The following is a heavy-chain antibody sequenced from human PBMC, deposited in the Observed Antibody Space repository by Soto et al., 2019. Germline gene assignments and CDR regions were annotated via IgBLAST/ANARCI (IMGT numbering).Heavy chain of an antibody. J-gene: IGHJ4*02. CDR2: INPNSGGT. D-gene: IGHD5-18*01. V-gene: IGHV1-2*04. CDR1: GYTFTGCY. CDR3: ARDFSGDSYGSLGY. Sequence: ASVKVSCKASGYTFTGCYMHWVRQAPGQGLEWMGWINPNSGGTNYAQKFQGWVTMTRDTSISTAYMELSRLRSDDTAVYYCARDFSGDSYGSLGYWGQGTLVTVSS.